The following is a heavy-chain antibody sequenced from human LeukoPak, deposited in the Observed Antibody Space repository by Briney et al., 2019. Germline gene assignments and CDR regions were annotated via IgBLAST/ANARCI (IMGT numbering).Heavy chain of an antibody. Sequence: SETLSLTCTVSGGSISSYYWGWIRQPPGKGLEWIGSIYHSGSTYYNPSLKSRVTISVDTSKNQFSLKLSSVTAADTAVYYCASYKSGGNSIPFDYWGQGTLVTVSS. D-gene: IGHD4-23*01. CDR2: IYHSGST. CDR1: GGSISSYY. J-gene: IGHJ4*02. V-gene: IGHV4-38-2*02. CDR3: ASYKSGGNSIPFDY.